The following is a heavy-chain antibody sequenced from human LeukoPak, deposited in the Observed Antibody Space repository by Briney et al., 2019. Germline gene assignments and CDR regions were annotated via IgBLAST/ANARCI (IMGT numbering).Heavy chain of an antibody. CDR1: GFTLSSYA. CDR2: ISDTGNT. Sequence: GGSLGLSCAASGFTLSSYAMSWVRQAPGKGLEWVSAISDTGNTYHADSVKGRFTISRDSSKNTLFLQVNRLRPEDAAVYYCAKAPVTTCRGAFCYPFDYWGLGTLVTVSS. D-gene: IGHD2-15*01. J-gene: IGHJ4*02. V-gene: IGHV3-23*01. CDR3: AKAPVTTCRGAFCYPFDY.